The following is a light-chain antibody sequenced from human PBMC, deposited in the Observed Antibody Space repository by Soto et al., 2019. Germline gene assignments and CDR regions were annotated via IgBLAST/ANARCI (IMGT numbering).Light chain of an antibody. Sequence: EIVFTQSPGTLSLSPGERATLSCRASQSVSSSYLAWYQQKPGQAPRFLIYGASSRATGIPDRFSGSGSGTDFTLTISRLEPEDFAVYYCQQYGSSALTFGGGTKVDIK. CDR3: QQYGSSALT. J-gene: IGKJ4*01. CDR1: QSVSSSY. V-gene: IGKV3-20*01. CDR2: GAS.